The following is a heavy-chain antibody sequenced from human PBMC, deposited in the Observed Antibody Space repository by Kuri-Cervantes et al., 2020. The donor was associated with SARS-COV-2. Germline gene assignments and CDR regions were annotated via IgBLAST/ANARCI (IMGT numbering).Heavy chain of an antibody. J-gene: IGHJ4*02. CDR2: IYPGDSDT. CDR1: GYSFTSYW. D-gene: IGHD3-3*01. Sequence: GGSLRLSCKGSGYSFTSYWIGWVRQMPGKGLEWMGIIYPGDSDTRYSPSFQGQVTISADKSISTAYLRWSSLKASDTAMYYCARLAYTIFGVVIIPIYFDYWGQGTLVTVSS. V-gene: IGHV5-51*01. CDR3: ARLAYTIFGVVIIPIYFDY.